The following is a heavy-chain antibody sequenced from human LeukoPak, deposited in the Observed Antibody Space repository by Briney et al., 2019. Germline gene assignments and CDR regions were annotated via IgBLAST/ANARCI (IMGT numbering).Heavy chain of an antibody. CDR3: TRGVKGAYNYGTDGMDA. Sequence: GGSLRLSCAASGFTVSNNYMSWVRQAPGKGLEWVSVIYSGGSIYYADSVKGRFTISRDNSKNTLYLQMNSLRAEDTAVYYCTRGVKGAYNYGTDGMDAWGQGTTVTVSS. J-gene: IGHJ6*02. V-gene: IGHV3-66*01. D-gene: IGHD5-18*01. CDR2: IYSGGSI. CDR1: GFTVSNNY.